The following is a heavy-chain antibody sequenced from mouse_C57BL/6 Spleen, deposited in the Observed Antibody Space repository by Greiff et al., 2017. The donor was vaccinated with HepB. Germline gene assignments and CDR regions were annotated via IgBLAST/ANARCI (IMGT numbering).Heavy chain of an antibody. CDR1: GYAFTNYL. V-gene: IGHV1-54*01. J-gene: IGHJ1*03. CDR3: ARSYDGYSDV. D-gene: IGHD2-3*01. CDR2: LNPGSGGT. Sequence: VQLQQSGAELVRPGTSVKVSCKASGYAFTNYLIEWVKQRPGQGLEWIGVLNPGSGGTNYNEKFKGKATLTADKSSSTAYMQLSSLTSEDSAVYFCARSYDGYSDVWGTGTTVTVSS.